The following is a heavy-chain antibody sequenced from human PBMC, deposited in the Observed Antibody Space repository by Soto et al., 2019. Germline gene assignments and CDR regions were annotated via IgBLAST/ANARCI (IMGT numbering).Heavy chain of an antibody. CDR2: IIPILGIA. J-gene: IGHJ5*02. Sequence: QVQLVQSGAEVKKPGSSVKVSCKASGGTFSSYTISWVRQAPGQGLEWMGRIIPILGIANYAQKFQGRVTIPADKSTSTAYMELSSLGSEDTAVYYCARSPRYYDSSGPPFDPWGQGTLVTVSS. CDR3: ARSPRYYDSSGPPFDP. D-gene: IGHD3-22*01. V-gene: IGHV1-69*02. CDR1: GGTFSSYT.